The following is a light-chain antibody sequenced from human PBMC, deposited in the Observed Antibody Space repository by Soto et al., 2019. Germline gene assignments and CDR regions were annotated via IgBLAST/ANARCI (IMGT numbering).Light chain of an antibody. CDR1: QSLLHSNGYTY. J-gene: IGKJ2*01. V-gene: IGKV2-28*01. CDR3: MQGLQTFYT. CDR2: LGF. Sequence: DIVMTQSQLSLPVTPGEPASISCRSSQSLLHSNGYTYLDWYLQKPGQSPQLLIYLGFNRASGVPDRFSGSGSGTDFTLNISRVEAEDVGVYYCMQGLQTFYTFGQGTKLEIK.